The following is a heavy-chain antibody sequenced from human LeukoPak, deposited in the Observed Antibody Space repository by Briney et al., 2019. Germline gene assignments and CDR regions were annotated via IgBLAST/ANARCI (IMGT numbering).Heavy chain of an antibody. Sequence: GESLKISCKGSGYSFTSYWIGWVRQMPGKGLEWMGWIHSNSGGTNYAQKFQGRVTMTRDTSISTAYLDLSRLRSDDTAVYYCARVVVRDANNYKDYWGQGTLVTVSS. J-gene: IGHJ4*02. V-gene: IGHV1-2*02. D-gene: IGHD5-24*01. CDR3: ARVVVRDANNYKDY. CDR1: GYSFTSYW. CDR2: IHSNSGGT.